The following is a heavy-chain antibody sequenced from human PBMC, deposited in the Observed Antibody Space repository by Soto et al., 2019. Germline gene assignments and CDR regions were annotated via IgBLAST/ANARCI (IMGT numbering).Heavy chain of an antibody. J-gene: IGHJ3*02. Sequence: QVQLVESGGGLVKPGGSLRLSCAASGFTFSDYYMSWIRQAPGKGLEWVSYISSSGSTKYYADSVKGRFTISRDNAKNSLYLQMNSLRAEDTAVYYCAMTTVTQKITGNAFDIWGQGTMVTVSS. CDR3: AMTTVTQKITGNAFDI. V-gene: IGHV3-11*01. CDR1: GFTFSDYY. D-gene: IGHD4-17*01. CDR2: ISSSGSTK.